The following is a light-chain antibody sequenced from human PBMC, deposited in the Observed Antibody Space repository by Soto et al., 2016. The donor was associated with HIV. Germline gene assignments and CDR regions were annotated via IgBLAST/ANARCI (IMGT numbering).Light chain of an antibody. CDR1: QSISTY. CDR3: QQSSRTPRT. V-gene: IGKV1-39*01. J-gene: IGKJ1*01. Sequence: DIQMTQSPSSLSLSIGDRVSITCRASQSISTYLHWYQQKPGRAPKLLIYDASRGSGTDFTLTISDLQHEDLATYYCQQSSRTPRTFGQGTKVEI. CDR2: DAS.